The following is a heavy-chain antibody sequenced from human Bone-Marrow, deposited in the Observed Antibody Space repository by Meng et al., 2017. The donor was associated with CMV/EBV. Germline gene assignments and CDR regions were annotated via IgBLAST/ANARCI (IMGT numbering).Heavy chain of an antibody. CDR1: GFTFSSYS. CDR2: IRGSGGYI. CDR3: AKTGNDLTPYHTATTTGYFDL. V-gene: IGHV3-21*01. J-gene: IGHJ2*01. Sequence: GGSLRLSCAASGFTFSSYSLNWVRQGPGKGLEWVSSIRGSGGYIYYADSVKGRFTISRDNAQNSLYLQMNSLRVEDTAMYYCAKTGNDLTPYHTATTTGYFDLWGRGTLVTVSS. D-gene: IGHD1-7*01.